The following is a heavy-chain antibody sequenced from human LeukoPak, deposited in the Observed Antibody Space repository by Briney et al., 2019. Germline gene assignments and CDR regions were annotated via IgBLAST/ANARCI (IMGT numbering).Heavy chain of an antibody. V-gene: IGHV5-51*01. D-gene: IGHD3-22*01. CDR3: ASDSSGYYGGYYYGMDV. J-gene: IGHJ6*02. Sequence: GESLKISCKGSGYSFTSYWIGWVRQMPRKGLEWMGIIYPGDPDTRYSPSFQGQVTISADKSISTAYLQWSSLKASDTAMYYCASDSSGYYGGYYYGMDVWGQGTTVTVSS. CDR1: GYSFTSYW. CDR2: IYPGDPDT.